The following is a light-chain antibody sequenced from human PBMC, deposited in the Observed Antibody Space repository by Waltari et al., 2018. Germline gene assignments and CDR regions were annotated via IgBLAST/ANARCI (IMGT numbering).Light chain of an antibody. V-gene: IGKV3-20*01. Sequence: EIVLTQSPDTLSLSPGERATLSYRASQSVSRTLAWYQQKPGQAPRLLIYGASTRATGIPERFSGGGSGTDFSLTISRLEPEDFAVYYCQHYVRLPVTFGQGTKVEIK. J-gene: IGKJ1*01. CDR3: QHYVRLPVT. CDR1: QSVSRT. CDR2: GAS.